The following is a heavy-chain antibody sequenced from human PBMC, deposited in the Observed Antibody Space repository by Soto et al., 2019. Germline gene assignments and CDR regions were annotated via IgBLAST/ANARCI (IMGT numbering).Heavy chain of an antibody. Sequence: ASVKVSRKASGYTFTSYDINLVRQATGQGLEWMGXMNXXXGNTGXAXXXXXXVTMTRNTSTSTAYMELSSMRSEDTAVYYCARGVDTAMPGYNWFDPWGQGTLVTLSS. V-gene: IGHV1-8*01. CDR3: ARGVDTAMPGYNWFDP. CDR2: MNXXXGNT. D-gene: IGHD5-18*01. J-gene: IGHJ5*02. CDR1: GYTFTSYD.